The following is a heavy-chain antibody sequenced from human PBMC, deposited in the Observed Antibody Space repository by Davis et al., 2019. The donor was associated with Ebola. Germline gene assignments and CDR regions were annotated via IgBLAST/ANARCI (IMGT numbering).Heavy chain of an antibody. Sequence: AASVKVSCKASGYTFTSYGISWVRQAPGQGLEWMGGIIPIFGTANYAQKFQGRVTITADESTSTAYMELSSLRSEDTAVYYCARDAPIAAAGTIWFDPWGQGTLVTVSS. CDR2: IIPIFGTA. J-gene: IGHJ5*02. CDR1: GYTFTSYG. CDR3: ARDAPIAAAGTIWFDP. D-gene: IGHD6-13*01. V-gene: IGHV1-69*13.